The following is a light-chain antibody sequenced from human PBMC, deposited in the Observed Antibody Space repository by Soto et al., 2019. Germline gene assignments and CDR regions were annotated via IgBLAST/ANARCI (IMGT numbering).Light chain of an antibody. Sequence: DIQMTQSPSSLSASVGDRVTITCRASQSISSYLNWCQQKPGKAPKLLIYAASSLQSGVPSRFSGSGSGTDFTLTISSLQPEDFATYYCQQSYSTLPFTFGPGTKVDIK. CDR2: AAS. CDR3: QQSYSTLPFT. V-gene: IGKV1-39*01. J-gene: IGKJ3*01. CDR1: QSISSY.